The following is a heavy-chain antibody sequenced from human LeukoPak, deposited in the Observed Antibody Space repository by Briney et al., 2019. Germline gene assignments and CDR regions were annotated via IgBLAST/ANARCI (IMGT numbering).Heavy chain of an antibody. CDR1: GFTFSTYA. CDR3: AKASWVSNVDAVL. D-gene: IGHD1-1*01. V-gene: IGHV3-23*01. Sequence: GGALALSCVASGFTFSTYAMSWVREAPARGLEWVSSLRGNGDTFYAESVKGRFTLSRDESRNVVFLHLNKLRVEDTPIYYCAKASWVSNVDAVLWGQGTVVTVSS. CDR2: LRGNGDT. J-gene: IGHJ4*02.